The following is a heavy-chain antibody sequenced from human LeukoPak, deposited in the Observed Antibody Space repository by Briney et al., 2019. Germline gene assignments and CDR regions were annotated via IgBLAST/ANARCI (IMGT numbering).Heavy chain of an antibody. Sequence: SVKVSCKASGYTFITYGITWVRQAPGQGLEWMGGISTYDGNTNYEQKFQGRVTMTTDTSTSTAYMELRSLRSDDTAVYYCARALYSNYVRALYYFDFWGQGMLVTVSS. CDR1: GYTFITYG. CDR2: ISTYDGNT. CDR3: ARALYSNYVRALYYFDF. D-gene: IGHD4-11*01. J-gene: IGHJ4*02. V-gene: IGHV1-18*01.